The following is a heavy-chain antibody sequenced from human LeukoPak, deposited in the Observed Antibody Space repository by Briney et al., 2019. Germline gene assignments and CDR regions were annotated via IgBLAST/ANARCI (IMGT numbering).Heavy chain of an antibody. CDR1: GYTFTSYD. D-gene: IGHD2-15*01. Sequence: ASVKVSCKAAGYTFTSYDINWVRQATGQGPEWMGWMNPNSGNTGYAQKFQGRVTISRNSSTNTAYMELSSLRTEDTAVYYCARGGRDCSGGTCYRWFDPWGQGTLVTVSS. V-gene: IGHV1-8*03. CDR2: MNPNSGNT. CDR3: ARGGRDCSGGTCYRWFDP. J-gene: IGHJ5*02.